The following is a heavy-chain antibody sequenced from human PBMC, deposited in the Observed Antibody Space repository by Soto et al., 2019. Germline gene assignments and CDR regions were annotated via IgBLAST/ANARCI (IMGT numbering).Heavy chain of an antibody. V-gene: IGHV3-30-3*01. D-gene: IGHD3-22*01. CDR1: GFTFSSYA. CDR3: ARVGDIVVVNDAFDI. J-gene: IGHJ3*02. Sequence: GSLRLSCAASGFTFSSYAMHWVRQAPGKGLEWVAVISYDGSNKYYADSVKGRFTISRDNSKNTLYLQMNSLRAEDTAVYYCARVGDIVVVNDAFDIWGQGTMVTVSS. CDR2: ISYDGSNK.